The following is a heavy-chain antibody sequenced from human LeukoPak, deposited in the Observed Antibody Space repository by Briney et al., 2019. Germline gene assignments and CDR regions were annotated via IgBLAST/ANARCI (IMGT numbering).Heavy chain of an antibody. J-gene: IGHJ4*02. CDR1: GYTFTAYY. CDR3: ARARVPIAVAGLYYFDY. CDR2: IKPDSGSS. D-gene: IGHD6-19*01. Sequence: ASVTVSCKASGYTFTAYYIHWLRQAPGQGREWMGWIKPDSGSSHYAQKFQGRVTMTRDTSSNSAYMDLTRLKSDDTAVYYCARARVPIAVAGLYYFDYWGQGALVTVSS. V-gene: IGHV1-2*02.